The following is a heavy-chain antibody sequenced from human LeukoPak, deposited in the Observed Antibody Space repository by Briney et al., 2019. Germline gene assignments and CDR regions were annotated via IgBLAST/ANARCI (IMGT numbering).Heavy chain of an antibody. CDR2: INHSGST. Sequence: PSETLSFTCAVYGGSFSGYYWSWIRQPPGKGLEWIGEINHSGSTNYNPSLKSRVTISVDTSKNQFSLKLSSVTAADTAVYYCARGCVAYSSSWYRWFDPWGQGTLVTVSS. V-gene: IGHV4-34*01. J-gene: IGHJ5*02. D-gene: IGHD6-13*01. CDR1: GGSFSGYY. CDR3: ARGCVAYSSSWYRWFDP.